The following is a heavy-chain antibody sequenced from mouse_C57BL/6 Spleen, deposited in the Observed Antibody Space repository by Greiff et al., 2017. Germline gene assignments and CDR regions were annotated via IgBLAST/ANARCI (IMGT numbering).Heavy chain of an antibody. V-gene: IGHV1-50*01. CDR2: IDPSDSYT. J-gene: IGHJ3*01. CDR1: GYTFTSYW. CDR3: ARAGAQATAY. D-gene: IGHD3-2*02. Sequence: VQLQQPGAELVKPGASVKLSCKASGYTFTSYWMQWVKQRPGQGLEWIGEIDPSDSYTNYNQKFKGKATLTVDKSSSTAYMQLSSLTSEDSAVYYCARAGAQATAYWGQGTLVTVSA.